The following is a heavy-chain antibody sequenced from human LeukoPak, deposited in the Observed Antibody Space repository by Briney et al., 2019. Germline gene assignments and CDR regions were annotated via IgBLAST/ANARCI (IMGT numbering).Heavy chain of an antibody. CDR1: GYTFTSYG. V-gene: IGHV1-18*01. CDR2: ISAYNGNT. J-gene: IGHJ6*02. D-gene: IGHD3-10*01. Sequence: ASVKVSCKASGYTFTSYGISWVRQAPGQGLEWMGWISAYNGNTNYAQKLQGRVTMTTDTSTSTAYMELRSLRSDDTAVYYCARDLASLRFGPYGMDVWGQGTTVTVSS. CDR3: ARDLASLRFGPYGMDV.